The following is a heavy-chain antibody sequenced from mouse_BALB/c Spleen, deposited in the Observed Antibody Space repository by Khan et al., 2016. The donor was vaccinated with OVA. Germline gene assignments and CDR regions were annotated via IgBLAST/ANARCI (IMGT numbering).Heavy chain of an antibody. V-gene: IGHV3-2*02. CDR1: GYSITSDYA. J-gene: IGHJ4*01. Sequence: EVQLQESGPGLVKPSQSLSLTCTVTGYSITSDYAWNWIRKFPGNKLEWMGYISYSGSTSYNQSLKSRISITRDTSKNQFFLQLNSVTTEDTATDYCSRDGSRYNYAMDYWGQGTAVTVSS. CDR3: SRDGSRYNYAMDY. CDR2: ISYSGST. D-gene: IGHD2-3*01.